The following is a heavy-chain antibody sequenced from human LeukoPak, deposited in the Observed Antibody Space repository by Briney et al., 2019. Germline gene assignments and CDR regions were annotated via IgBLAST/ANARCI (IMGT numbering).Heavy chain of an antibody. Sequence: PGGSLRLSCAASGFTFSNYAMHWVRQAPGKGLEWVALISYDGNNKYYADSVKGRFTFPRDNSKNTLYLQMNSLRAEDTAVYYCARGGYYYDSSGYYHPFDYWGQGTLVTVSS. CDR2: ISYDGNNK. CDR3: ARGGYYYDSSGYYHPFDY. V-gene: IGHV3-30-3*01. CDR1: GFTFSNYA. D-gene: IGHD3-22*01. J-gene: IGHJ4*02.